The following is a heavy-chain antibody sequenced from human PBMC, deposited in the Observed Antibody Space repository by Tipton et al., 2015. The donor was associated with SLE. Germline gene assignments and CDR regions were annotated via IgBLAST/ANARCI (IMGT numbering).Heavy chain of an antibody. CDR3: ARLHGYSYGLNWFDP. CDR1: GYPISSGYY. V-gene: IGHV4-38-2*01. J-gene: IGHJ5*02. Sequence: TLSLTCAVSGYPISSGYYWAWIRQPPGKGLEWVGSIYYTVTTTYYNSFLKSRVTMSVDTSKNQFSLRLTSVIAADTAVYYCARLHGYSYGLNWFDPWGQGTLISVSS. CDR2: IYYTVTTT. D-gene: IGHD5-18*01.